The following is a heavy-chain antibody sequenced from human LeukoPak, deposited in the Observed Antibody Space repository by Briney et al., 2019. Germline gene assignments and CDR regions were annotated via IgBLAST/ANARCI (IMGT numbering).Heavy chain of an antibody. D-gene: IGHD4-17*01. Sequence: SETLSLTCAVYGGSFSGYYWSWIRLPPGKGLEWIGEINHSGSTNYNPSLKSRVTISVDTSKNQFSLKLSSVTAADTAVYYCARDLYGDWGGGDYWGQGTLVTVSS. CDR1: GGSFSGYY. V-gene: IGHV4-34*01. J-gene: IGHJ4*02. CDR2: INHSGST. CDR3: ARDLYGDWGGGDY.